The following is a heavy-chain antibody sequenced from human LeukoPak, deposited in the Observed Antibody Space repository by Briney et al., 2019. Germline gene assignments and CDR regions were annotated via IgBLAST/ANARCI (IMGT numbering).Heavy chain of an antibody. D-gene: IGHD1-1*01. CDR3: TTEVPWDI. V-gene: IGHV3-9*01. J-gene: IGHJ3*02. CDR1: GFTFDDYA. CDR2: ISWNSGSI. Sequence: PGRSLRLSCAASGFTFDDYAMHWVRQAPGKGLEWVSGISWNSGSIGYADSVKGRFTISRDNAKNSLYLQMNSLKTEDTALYYCTTEVPWDIWGQGTMVTVSS.